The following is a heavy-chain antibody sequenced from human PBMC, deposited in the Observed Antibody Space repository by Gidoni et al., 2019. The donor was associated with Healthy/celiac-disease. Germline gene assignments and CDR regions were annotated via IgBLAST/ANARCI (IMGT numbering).Heavy chain of an antibody. V-gene: IGHV4-59*01. CDR1: GGSISSYY. J-gene: IGHJ5*02. CDR3: ARAYCGGDCYRANWFDP. Sequence: QVQLQESGPGLVKPSETLSLTCTVSGGSISSYYWIGIRQPPGKGLEWIGYIYYSGSTNYNPSLKSRVTISVDTSKNQFSLKLSSVTAADTAVYYCARAYCGGDCYRANWFDPWGQGTLVTVSS. D-gene: IGHD2-21*01. CDR2: IYYSGST.